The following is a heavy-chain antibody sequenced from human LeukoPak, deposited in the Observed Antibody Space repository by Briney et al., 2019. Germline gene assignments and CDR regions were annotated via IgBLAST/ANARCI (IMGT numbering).Heavy chain of an antibody. CDR3: ARGGISSGWSRYFDY. D-gene: IGHD6-19*01. CDR1: GFTFSSYA. J-gene: IGHJ4*02. Sequence: GGSLRLSCAASGFTFSSYAMHLVRQAPGKGLEWVAVISYDGSNKYYADSVKGRFTISRDNSKNTLYLQMNSLRAEDTAVYYCARGGISSGWSRYFDYWGQGTLVTVSS. V-gene: IGHV3-30*04. CDR2: ISYDGSNK.